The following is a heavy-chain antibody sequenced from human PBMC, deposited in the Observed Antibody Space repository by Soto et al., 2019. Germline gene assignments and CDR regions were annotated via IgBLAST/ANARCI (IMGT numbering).Heavy chain of an antibody. CDR3: ARDGGGRYFDWLLRWFDP. J-gene: IGHJ5*02. Sequence: QLQLQESGPGLVKPSETLSLTCTVSGGSISSSSYYWGWIRQPPGKGLEWIGSIYYSGSTYYNPSLKSRVTISVDTSKNQFSLKLSSVTAADTAVYYCARDGGGRYFDWLLRWFDPWGQGTLVTVSS. D-gene: IGHD3-9*01. CDR1: GGSISSSSYY. CDR2: IYYSGST. V-gene: IGHV4-39*02.